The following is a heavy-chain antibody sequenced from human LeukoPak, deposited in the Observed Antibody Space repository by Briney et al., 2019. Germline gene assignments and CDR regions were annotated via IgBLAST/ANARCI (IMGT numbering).Heavy chain of an antibody. Sequence: SETLSLTCTVSGGSISSYYWSWIRQPAGKGLEGVGRIYTSGSTNYNPSLKRRVTISVEKSKNKFSLKLSSVTAADTAVYYCARVDYDSSGYPFDYWGQGTLVTVSS. CDR3: ARVDYDSSGYPFDY. CDR2: IYTSGST. J-gene: IGHJ4*02. V-gene: IGHV4-4*07. D-gene: IGHD3-22*01. CDR1: GGSISSYY.